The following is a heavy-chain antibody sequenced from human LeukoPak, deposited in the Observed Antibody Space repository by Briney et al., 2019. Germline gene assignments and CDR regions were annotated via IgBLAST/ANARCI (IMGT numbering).Heavy chain of an antibody. V-gene: IGHV1-18*04. D-gene: IGHD2-2*01. CDR2: ISAQYGQA. Sequence: ASVKVSCKTSGYSENFYGITWVRQVAGQGLEWMGWISAQYGQAEYAPNSQDRVTMTTDTYTNTAYMELRSLRSDDTAVYYCAGSLGYCTSNFCYLKYWGQGTLVTVSS. CDR3: AGSLGYCTSNFCYLKY. CDR1: GYSENFYG. J-gene: IGHJ4*02.